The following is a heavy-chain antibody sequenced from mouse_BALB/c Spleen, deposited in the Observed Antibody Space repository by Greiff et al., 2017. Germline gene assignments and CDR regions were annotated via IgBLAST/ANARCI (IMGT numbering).Heavy chain of an antibody. CDR3: ARSGIYYGYDEAMDY. CDR1: GYTFTSYW. V-gene: IGHV14-3*02. CDR2: IDPANGNT. Sequence: EVQLQESGAELAKPGASVKMSCKASGYTFTSYWMHWVKQRPGQGLEWIGRIDPANGNTKYDPKFQGKATITADTSSNTAYLQLSSLTSEDTAVYYCARSGIYYGYDEAMDYWGQGTSVTVSS. J-gene: IGHJ4*01. D-gene: IGHD2-2*01.